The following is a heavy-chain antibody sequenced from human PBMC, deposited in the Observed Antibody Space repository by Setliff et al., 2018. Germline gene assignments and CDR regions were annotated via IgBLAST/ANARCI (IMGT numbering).Heavy chain of an antibody. CDR2: TFLGVPES. CDR3: ATATYNSQRQSNFHYSTMDV. D-gene: IGHD1-1*01. Sequence: GESLKISCRASGNNSRSYWIDWVRQTPGKGLEWMGMTFLGVPESMYSPSFQGRITFSSDKSSGTAFLEWTALEASDSALYFCATATYNSQRQSNFHYSTMDVWGQGTTVTV. J-gene: IGHJ6*02. V-gene: IGHV5-51*01. CDR1: GNNSRSYW.